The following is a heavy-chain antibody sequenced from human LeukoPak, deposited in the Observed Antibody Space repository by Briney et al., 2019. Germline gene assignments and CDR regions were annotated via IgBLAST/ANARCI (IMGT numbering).Heavy chain of an antibody. V-gene: IGHV3-23*01. D-gene: IGHD3-10*01. CDR3: ARGKYYGSGSYLEAFDY. Sequence: GGSLRLSCAASGFTFSTFAMIWVRQPPGKGLEWVSSIFPSGGEIHYADSVRGRFTISRDNSKSTLSLQMNSLRAEDTAVYYCARGKYYGSGSYLEAFDYWGQGTLVTVPS. CDR1: GFTFSTFA. J-gene: IGHJ4*02. CDR2: IFPSGGEI.